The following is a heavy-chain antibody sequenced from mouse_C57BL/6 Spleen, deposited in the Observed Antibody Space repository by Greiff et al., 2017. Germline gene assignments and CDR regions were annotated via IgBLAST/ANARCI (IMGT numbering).Heavy chain of an antibody. J-gene: IGHJ2*01. CDR2: IDPSDSYT. CDR1: GYTFTSYW. D-gene: IGHD1-1*01. CDR3: ARYGSLHYFDY. V-gene: IGHV1-69*01. Sequence: QVQLQQPGAELVMPGASVKLSCKASGYTFTSYWMHWVKQRPGQGLEWIGEIDPSDSYTNYNQKFKGKFTLTVDKSSSTAYMQLSSVTSEDSAVYYGARYGSLHYFDYWGQGTTLTVSS.